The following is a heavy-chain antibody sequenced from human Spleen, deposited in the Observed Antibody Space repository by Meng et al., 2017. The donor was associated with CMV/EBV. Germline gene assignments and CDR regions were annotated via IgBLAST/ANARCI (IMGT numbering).Heavy chain of an antibody. CDR2: LSWNSGSI. J-gene: IGHJ6*02. V-gene: IGHV3-9*01. D-gene: IGHD5-18*01. CDR3: VKSAAMVTAYYYGMDV. Sequence: SLKISCAASGFTFDDYSMHWVRQAPGRGLEWVSGLSWNSGSIGYADSVKGRFTISRDNAYNSLYLQMNSLRAEDTALYYCVKSAAMVTAYYYGMDVWGQGTTVTVSS. CDR1: GFTFDDYS.